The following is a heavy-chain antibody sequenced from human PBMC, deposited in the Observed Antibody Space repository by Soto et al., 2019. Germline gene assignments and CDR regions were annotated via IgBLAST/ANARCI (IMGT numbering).Heavy chain of an antibody. CDR1: AFTFSIYS. Sequence: DVQLVESGGGLVQTGGSLRLSCATSAFTFSIYSMNWVRQAPGKGLEWIAYIRHSDRTIFYADSVKGRFTISGDNAKNSLYLQMSSLRDDDTAVYYCATDYMLAFNMWGQGTMVTVSS. J-gene: IGHJ3*02. CDR2: IRHSDRTI. CDR3: ATDYMLAFNM. V-gene: IGHV3-48*02. D-gene: IGHD3-10*02.